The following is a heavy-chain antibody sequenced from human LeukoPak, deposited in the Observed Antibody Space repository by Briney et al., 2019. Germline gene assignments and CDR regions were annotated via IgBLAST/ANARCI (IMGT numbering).Heavy chain of an antibody. CDR3: AKAPYYYDSSGYYSLEDY. J-gene: IGHJ4*02. Sequence: GGSLRLSCAASGFTFSSYGMHWVRQAPGKGLEWVAVISYDGSNKYYADSVKGRFTISRDNSKNTLYLQMNSLRAEDTAVYYCAKAPYYYDSSGYYSLEDYWGQGTLVTVSS. D-gene: IGHD3-22*01. V-gene: IGHV3-30*18. CDR1: GFTFSSYG. CDR2: ISYDGSNK.